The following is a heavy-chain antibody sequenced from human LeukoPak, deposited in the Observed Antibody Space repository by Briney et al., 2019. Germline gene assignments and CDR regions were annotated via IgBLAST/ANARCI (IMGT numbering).Heavy chain of an antibody. D-gene: IGHD2-15*01. Sequence: PSETLSLTCTVSGGSISSYYWSWIRQPPGKGLEWIGYIYYSGSTNYNPSLKSRVTISVDTSKNQFSLKLSSVTAAGTAVYYCARAVVVVAATHFDYWGQGPLVTVSS. V-gene: IGHV4-59*01. CDR1: GGSISSYY. CDR3: ARAVVVVAATHFDY. CDR2: IYYSGST. J-gene: IGHJ4*02.